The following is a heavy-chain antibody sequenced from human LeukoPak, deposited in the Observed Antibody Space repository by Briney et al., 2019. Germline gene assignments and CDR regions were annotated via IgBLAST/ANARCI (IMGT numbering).Heavy chain of an antibody. CDR2: IKQDGSEI. Sequence: GGSLRLSCAASGFTFSSDWMTWVRQAPGKGLEWVAYIKQDGSEISYGDSVKGRFTISRDNAKNSLYLQMNNLRAEDTAVYYCARRYFDCWGQGTLVTVSS. V-gene: IGHV3-7*01. CDR3: ARRYFDC. CDR1: GFTFSSDW. J-gene: IGHJ4*02.